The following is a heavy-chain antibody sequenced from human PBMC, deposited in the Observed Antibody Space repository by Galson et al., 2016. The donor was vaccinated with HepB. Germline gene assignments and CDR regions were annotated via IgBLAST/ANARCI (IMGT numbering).Heavy chain of an antibody. CDR1: GFTFNRST. J-gene: IGHJ6*02. Sequence: SLRLSCAASGFTFNRSTMNWVRQAPGKGLEWVAYISSSSSYIYYADSVKGRFTISRDNAKKSLYLQMNSLRAEDTAVYYCARAPIEVDGMRHYYYGMDVWGQGTTVTVSS. CDR2: ISSSSSYI. D-gene: IGHD6-13*01. CDR3: ARAPIEVDGMRHYYYGMDV. V-gene: IGHV3-21*01.